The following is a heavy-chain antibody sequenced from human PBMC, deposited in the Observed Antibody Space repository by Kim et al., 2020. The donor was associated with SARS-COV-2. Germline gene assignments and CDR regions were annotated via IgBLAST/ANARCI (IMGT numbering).Heavy chain of an antibody. Sequence: GGSLRLSCAASGFTFSSYGMHWVRQAPGKGLEWVAVISYDGSNKYYADSVKGRFTISRDNSKNTLYLQMNSLRAEDTAVYYCAKDRGYDSSGYWYYYYYGMDVWGQGTTVTVSS. D-gene: IGHD3-22*01. CDR2: ISYDGSNK. CDR1: GFTFSSYG. J-gene: IGHJ6*02. V-gene: IGHV3-30*18. CDR3: AKDRGYDSSGYWYYYYYGMDV.